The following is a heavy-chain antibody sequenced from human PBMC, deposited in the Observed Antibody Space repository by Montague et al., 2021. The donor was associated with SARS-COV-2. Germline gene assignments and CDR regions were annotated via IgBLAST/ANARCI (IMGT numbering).Heavy chain of an antibody. V-gene: IGHV6-1*01. J-gene: IGHJ4*02. Sequence: CAISGDSVSTYGVAWDWIRQSPSRGLEWLGMTIYTGSAWYNEYAESVKSRITIDPDTSKHQFSLHLNSVTPEDTAVYYCARIPVGSKYYFDFWGQGTLVTVSS. D-gene: IGHD2-2*01. CDR3: ARIPVGSKYYFDF. CDR1: GDSVSTYGVA. CDR2: TIYTGSAWYN.